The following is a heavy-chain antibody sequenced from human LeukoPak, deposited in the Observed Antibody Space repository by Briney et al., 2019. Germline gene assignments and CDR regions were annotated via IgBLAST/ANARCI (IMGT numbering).Heavy chain of an antibody. CDR2: IYYSGST. D-gene: IGHD3-9*01. J-gene: IGHJ4*02. CDR1: GGSISSSSYY. Sequence: PSETLSLTCTVSGGSISSSSYYWGWIRQPPGKGLEWIGSIYYSGSTYYNPSLKSRVTISVDTSKNQFSLKLSSVTAADTAVYYCARMKVLRYPFDYWGQGTLVTVSS. CDR3: ARMKVLRYPFDY. V-gene: IGHV4-39*07.